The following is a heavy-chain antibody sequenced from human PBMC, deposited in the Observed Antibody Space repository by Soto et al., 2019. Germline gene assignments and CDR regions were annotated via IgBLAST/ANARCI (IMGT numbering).Heavy chain of an antibody. CDR2: IYYSGST. V-gene: IGHV4-59*08. J-gene: IGHJ4*02. CDR3: ARGFVDTAMGGLDN. D-gene: IGHD5-18*01. Sequence: SETLSLTCTVSGGSISSYYWSWIRQPPGKGLEWIGYIYYSGSTNYNPSLKSRVTISVDTSKNQFSLKLSSVSAADTAVYFCARGFVDTAMGGLDNWGQGTLVTVSS. CDR1: GGSISSYY.